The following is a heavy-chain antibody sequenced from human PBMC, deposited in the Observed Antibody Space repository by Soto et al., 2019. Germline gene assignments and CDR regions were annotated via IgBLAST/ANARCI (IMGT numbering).Heavy chain of an antibody. D-gene: IGHD3-9*01. J-gene: IGHJ6*02. CDR1: GYTFTSYG. V-gene: IGHV1-18*04. CDR2: ISAYNGNT. Sequence: ASVNVSCKASGYTFTSYGISWVRQAPGQGLEWIAWISAYNGNTNYAQKLQGRVTMTTDTSTSKAYMELRSLRSDDTAVYYCATYRKLLRYFDLRYGIDVWSQGTTVTVSS. CDR3: ATYRKLLRYFDLRYGIDV.